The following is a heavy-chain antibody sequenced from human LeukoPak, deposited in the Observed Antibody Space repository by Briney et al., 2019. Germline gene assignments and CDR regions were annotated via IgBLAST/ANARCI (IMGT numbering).Heavy chain of an antibody. CDR1: GFTFTNSA. D-gene: IGHD2-2*01. Sequence: GGSLRLSCAASGFTFTNSAIHWVRQAPGKGLEWVAFISYDGNDKYYADSVKGRFTTSRDNSDNTLYLQMHSLRPEDTAVYSCAKDAVNCSGTSCSYGMDVWGQGTTVTVSS. V-gene: IGHV3-30*18. CDR3: AKDAVNCSGTSCSYGMDV. J-gene: IGHJ6*02. CDR2: ISYDGNDK.